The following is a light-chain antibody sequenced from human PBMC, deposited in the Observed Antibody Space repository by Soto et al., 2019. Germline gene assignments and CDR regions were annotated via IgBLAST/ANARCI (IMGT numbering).Light chain of an antibody. CDR3: LQDYIYPYP. CDR1: QDIRND. Sequence: AIQMTQSPSSLSVSVGDRVTITCRASQDIRNDLGWYQPKPGKAPKLLIYGTSNLQSGVPARFSGSGSGTDFTLTISSLQPEDFAIYYCLQDYIYPYPFGQGTKLEIK. J-gene: IGKJ2*01. V-gene: IGKV1-6*01. CDR2: GTS.